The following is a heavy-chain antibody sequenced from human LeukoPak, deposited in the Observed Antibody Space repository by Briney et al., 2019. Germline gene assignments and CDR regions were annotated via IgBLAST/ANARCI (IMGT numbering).Heavy chain of an antibody. CDR3: ARHTTVVPPHYFDY. V-gene: IGHV4-59*08. CDR1: GGSISGDY. CDR2: IYYSGST. D-gene: IGHD4-23*01. J-gene: IGHJ4*02. Sequence: SETLSLTCTVSGGSISGDYWSWIRQPPGKGLEWIGYIYYSGSTNYNPSLKSRVTISLDTSKNQISLKLSSVTAADTAVYYCARHTTVVPPHYFDYWGQGTLVTVSS.